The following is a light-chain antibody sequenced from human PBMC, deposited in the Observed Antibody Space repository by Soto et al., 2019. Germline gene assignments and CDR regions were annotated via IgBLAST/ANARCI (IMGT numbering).Light chain of an antibody. CDR1: YSDVGASNY. V-gene: IGLV2-14*01. CDR2: EVT. CDR3: SSYTSRGTLV. J-gene: IGLJ2*01. Sequence: QSVLTQPASVSGSPGQSITFSCTGSYSDVGASNYVYWYQQHPGKAPKLMIYEVTHRPSGVSDRFSGSKSGNTASLTISGLQAVDEADYYCSSYTSRGTLVFGGGTKLTVL.